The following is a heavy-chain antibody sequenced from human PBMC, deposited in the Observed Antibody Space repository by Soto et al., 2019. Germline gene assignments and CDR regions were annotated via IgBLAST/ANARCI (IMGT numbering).Heavy chain of an antibody. D-gene: IGHD3-10*01. CDR1: GGSISSGDYY. CDR2: IYYSGST. V-gene: IGHV4-31*03. J-gene: IGHJ4*02. Sequence: QVQLQESGPGLVKPSQTLSLTCTVSGGSISSGDYYWSWIRQHPGKGLEWIGYIYYSGSTYYNPSLKSRVTISLDTSKNQLSLKLTSVTAADTAVYYCARDSSFGEPFDYWGQGTLVTVSS. CDR3: ARDSSFGEPFDY.